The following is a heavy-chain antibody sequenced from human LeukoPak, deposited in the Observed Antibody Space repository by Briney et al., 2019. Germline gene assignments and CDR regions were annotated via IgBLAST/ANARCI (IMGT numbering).Heavy chain of an antibody. D-gene: IGHD3-16*01. CDR1: GFTFRSYA. V-gene: IGHV3-33*01. CDR2: IWFDGSDK. J-gene: IGHJ4*02. Sequence: ESGGSPRLSCTASGFTFRSYAMHWVRQAPGKGLEWVAVIWFDGSDKYYRESVQGRLTISRDNSMNTLFLQMSSLRAEDTAVYYCARDLYGAPGYYFDYWGQGTVVTVSS. CDR3: ARDLYGAPGYYFDY.